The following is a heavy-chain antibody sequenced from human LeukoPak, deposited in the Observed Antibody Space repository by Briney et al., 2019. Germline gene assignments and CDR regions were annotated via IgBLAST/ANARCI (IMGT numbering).Heavy chain of an antibody. Sequence: SETLSLTCTVSGGSISSYYWSWIRQPAGKGLEWIGRIYTSGSTNYNPSLKSRVTMSVHTSKNQFSLKLSSVTAADTAVYYCARLIAAAGANYFDYWGQGTLVTVSS. J-gene: IGHJ4*02. V-gene: IGHV4-4*07. D-gene: IGHD6-13*01. CDR1: GGSISSYY. CDR3: ARLIAAAGANYFDY. CDR2: IYTSGST.